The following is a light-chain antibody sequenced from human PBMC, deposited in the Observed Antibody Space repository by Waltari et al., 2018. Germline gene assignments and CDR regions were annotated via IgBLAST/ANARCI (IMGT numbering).Light chain of an antibody. V-gene: IGKV2-28*01. CDR2: LGS. CDR1: QSLLHSNGYNY. Sequence: DIVMTQSPLSLPVTPGEPASISCRSSQSLLHSNGYNYLDWYLQKPGQSPQILSYLGSNRASGVPDRFSGSESGTDFTLKISRVEAEDAGVYYCMEALQSVTFGQGTRLEIK. CDR3: MEALQSVT. J-gene: IGKJ5*01.